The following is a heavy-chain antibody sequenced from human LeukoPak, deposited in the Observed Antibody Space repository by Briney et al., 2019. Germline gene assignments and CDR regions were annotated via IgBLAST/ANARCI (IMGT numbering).Heavy chain of an antibody. D-gene: IGHD3-10*01. Sequence: SETLSLTCAVYGGSFSGYYWSWIRQPPGKGLEWIGEINHSGSANYNPSLKSRVTISVDTSKNQFSLKLSSVTAADTAVYYCARLRVEWFGLYGMDVWGKGTTVTVSP. J-gene: IGHJ6*04. CDR3: ARLRVEWFGLYGMDV. CDR1: GGSFSGYY. CDR2: INHSGSA. V-gene: IGHV4-34*01.